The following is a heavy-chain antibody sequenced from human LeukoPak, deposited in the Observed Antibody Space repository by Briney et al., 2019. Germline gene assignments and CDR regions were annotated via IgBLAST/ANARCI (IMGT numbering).Heavy chain of an antibody. CDR3: ARELAYYFDY. CDR1: GFNFSRNA. V-gene: IGHV3-23*01. CDR2: ISGGGRRT. Sequence: PGGSLRLSCAASGFNFSRNAITWVRQAPGKGLKWVSAISGGGRRTYYADSVKGRFTISRDNAKNSLYLQMNSLRAEDTAVYYCARELAYYFDYWGQGTLVTVSS. J-gene: IGHJ4*02. D-gene: IGHD1-1*01.